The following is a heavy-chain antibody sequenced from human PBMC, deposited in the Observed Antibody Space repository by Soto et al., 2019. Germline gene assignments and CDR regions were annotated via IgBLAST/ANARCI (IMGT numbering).Heavy chain of an antibody. CDR1: GFTVSSNY. CDR3: ASQSRIYGDYPLGAFDI. CDR2: IYSGGST. J-gene: IGHJ3*02. D-gene: IGHD4-17*01. Sequence: GGSLRLSCAASGFTVSSNYMSWVRQAPGKGLEWVSVIYSGGSTYYADSVKGRFTISRDNSKNTLYLQMNSLRAEDTAVYYCASQSRIYGDYPLGAFDIWGQGTMVTVSS. V-gene: IGHV3-53*01.